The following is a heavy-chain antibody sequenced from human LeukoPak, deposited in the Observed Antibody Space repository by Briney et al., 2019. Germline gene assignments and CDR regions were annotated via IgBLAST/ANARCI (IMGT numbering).Heavy chain of an antibody. Sequence: SVKVSCKASGGTFSSYAISWVRQAPGQGLEWMGGIIPIFGTAHFAQKFQGRVTITADESTSTAYMELSSLRSEDTAVYYCARVVEDIVVVPAATKYYYYYYMDVWGKGTTVTVPS. CDR1: GGTFSSYA. CDR2: IIPIFGTA. D-gene: IGHD2-2*01. V-gene: IGHV1-69*13. J-gene: IGHJ6*03. CDR3: ARVVEDIVVVPAATKYYYYYYMDV.